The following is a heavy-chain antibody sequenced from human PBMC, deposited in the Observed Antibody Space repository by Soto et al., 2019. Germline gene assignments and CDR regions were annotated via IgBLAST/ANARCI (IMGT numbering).Heavy chain of an antibody. CDR3: ARLQPSGYYLGDFDY. CDR1: GGSISSSSYY. Sequence: SETLSLTCTVSGGSISSSSYYWSWIRQHPGKGLEWIGYIYYSGSTYYNPSLKSRVTISVDTSKNQFSLKLSSVTAADTAVYYCARLQPSGYYLGDFDYWGQGTLVTVSS. D-gene: IGHD3-22*01. V-gene: IGHV4-31*03. CDR2: IYYSGST. J-gene: IGHJ4*02.